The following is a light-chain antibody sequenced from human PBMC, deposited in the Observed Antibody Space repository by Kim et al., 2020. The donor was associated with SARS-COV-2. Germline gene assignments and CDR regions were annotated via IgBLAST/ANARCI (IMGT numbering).Light chain of an antibody. Sequence: EIVMTQSPATLSVSPGERATLSCRASQSVSSNLAWYQQKPGQAPRLLIYGASTRATGIQARFSGSGSGTEFTLTISSLQSEDFAVYYCQQYNNSPPVTFGGGTKVEIK. CDR3: QQYNNSPPVT. V-gene: IGKV3-15*01. CDR1: QSVSSN. J-gene: IGKJ4*01. CDR2: GAS.